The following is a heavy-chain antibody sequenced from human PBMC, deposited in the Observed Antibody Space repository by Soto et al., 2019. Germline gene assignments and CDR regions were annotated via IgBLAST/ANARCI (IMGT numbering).Heavy chain of an antibody. D-gene: IGHD6-6*01. CDR2: ISGSGGST. CDR1: GFTFSSYA. V-gene: IGHV3-23*01. J-gene: IGHJ4*02. CDR3: AKAEYSSSSGVWYFDY. Sequence: RLSCAASGFTFSSYAMSWVRQAPGKGLEWVSAISGSGGSTYYADSVKGRFTISRDNSKNTLYLQMNSLRAEDTAVYYCAKAEYSSSSGVWYFDYWGQGTLVTVSS.